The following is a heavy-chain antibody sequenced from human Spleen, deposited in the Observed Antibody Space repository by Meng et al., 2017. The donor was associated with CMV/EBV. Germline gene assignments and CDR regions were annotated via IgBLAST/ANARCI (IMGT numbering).Heavy chain of an antibody. Sequence: GGSLRLSCAASGFEGSGFTFSSYSMHWVRQAPGKGLEWVAVISYDGSNKYYADSVKGRFTISRDNSKNALFLQMNSLRAEDTAVYYCARDYTYYYGSRNSFHYYSGMDVWGQGTTVTVSS. CDR1: GFTFSSYS. CDR2: ISYDGSNK. V-gene: IGHV3-30*04. D-gene: IGHD3-10*01. CDR3: ARDYTYYYGSRNSFHYYSGMDV. J-gene: IGHJ6*02.